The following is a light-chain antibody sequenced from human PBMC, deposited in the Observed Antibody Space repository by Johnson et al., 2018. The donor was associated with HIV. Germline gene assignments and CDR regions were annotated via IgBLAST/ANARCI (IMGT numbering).Light chain of an antibody. J-gene: IGLJ1*01. CDR2: ENN. CDR3: GTWDSSLRGI. V-gene: IGLV1-51*02. CDR1: SSNIGNNY. Sequence: QSVLTQPPSVSAAPGQKVTISCSGSSSNIGNNYVSWYQQLPGTAPKLLIYENNKRPSGIPDRLSGSKSGTSATLGITGLQTGDEADYYCGTWDSSLRGIFGTGTRVPVL.